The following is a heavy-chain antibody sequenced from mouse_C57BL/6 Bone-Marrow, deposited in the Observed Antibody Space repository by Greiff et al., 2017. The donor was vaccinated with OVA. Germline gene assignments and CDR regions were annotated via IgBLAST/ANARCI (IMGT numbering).Heavy chain of an antibody. CDR3: ARGGDYGSLPYFDY. D-gene: IGHD1-1*01. Sequence: VQLQQSGAELVKPGASVKLSCKASGYTFTEYTIHWVKQRSGQGLEWIGWFYPGSGSIKYNEKFKGKATLTVDTSSSTAYMELHSLTSEDSAVYFCARGGDYGSLPYFDYWGQGTTLTVSS. CDR2: FYPGSGSI. CDR1: GYTFTEYT. J-gene: IGHJ2*01. V-gene: IGHV1-62-2*01.